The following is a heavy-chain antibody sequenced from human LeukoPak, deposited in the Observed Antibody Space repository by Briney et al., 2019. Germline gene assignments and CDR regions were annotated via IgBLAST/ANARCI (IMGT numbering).Heavy chain of an antibody. CDR2: ISGSFGST. V-gene: IGHV3-23*01. CDR1: GFTFSSYA. Sequence: GGSLRLSCAASGFTFSSYAMSWVRQAPGKGLEWVSAISGSFGSTYYADSVKGRFTISRDNSKNTLYLQMNSLRAEDTAVYYCAKDQAFYFYYYMDVWGKRTTVTVSS. D-gene: IGHD3-3*02. J-gene: IGHJ6*03. CDR3: AKDQAFYFYYYMDV.